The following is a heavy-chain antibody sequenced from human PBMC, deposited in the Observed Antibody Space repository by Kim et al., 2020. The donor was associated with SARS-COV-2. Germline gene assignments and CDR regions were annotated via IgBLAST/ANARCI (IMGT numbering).Heavy chain of an antibody. CDR1: GYTFTSYG. J-gene: IGHJ3*02. V-gene: IGHV1-18*04. CDR2: ISAYNGNT. CDR3: ARDVLRDCYGDYTDAFDI. D-gene: IGHD4-17*01. Sequence: ASVKVSCKASGYTFTSYGISWVRQAPGQGLEWMGWISAYNGNTNYAQKLQGRVTMTTDTSTSTAYMELRSLRSDDTAVYYCARDVLRDCYGDYTDAFDIWGQGTMVIVSS.